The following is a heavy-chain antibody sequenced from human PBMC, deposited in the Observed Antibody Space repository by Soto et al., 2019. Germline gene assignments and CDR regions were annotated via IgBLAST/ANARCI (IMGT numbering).Heavy chain of an antibody. CDR1: GFTFSSYA. D-gene: IGHD5-18*01. Sequence: GGSLRLSCAASGFTFSSYAMHWVRQAPGKGLEWVAVISYDGSNKYYADSVKGRFTISRDNSKNTLYLQMNSLRAEDTAVYYCASLSVDTAMVVRNGWGQGTLVTVSS. J-gene: IGHJ4*02. V-gene: IGHV3-30-3*01. CDR2: ISYDGSNK. CDR3: ASLSVDTAMVVRNG.